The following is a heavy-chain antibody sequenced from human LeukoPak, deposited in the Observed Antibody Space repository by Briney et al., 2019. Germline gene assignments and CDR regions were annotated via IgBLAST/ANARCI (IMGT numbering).Heavy chain of an antibody. Sequence: SETLSLTCSVSGASISGGTYYWGWIRQPPGKGLEWIGSIYYTGSTYDNPSLKSRVTISVDTSKNQFSLKLSSVTAADTAVYYCARWGGSRRAFDYWGQGTLVTVSS. CDR2: IYYTGST. D-gene: IGHD1-26*01. V-gene: IGHV4-39*01. CDR1: GASISGGTYY. J-gene: IGHJ4*02. CDR3: ARWGGSRRAFDY.